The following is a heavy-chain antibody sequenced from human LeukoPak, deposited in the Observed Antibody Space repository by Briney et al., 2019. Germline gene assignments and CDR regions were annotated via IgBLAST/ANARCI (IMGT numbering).Heavy chain of an antibody. D-gene: IGHD6-19*01. CDR3: ARMLAVAGRLIYGMDV. J-gene: IGHJ6*02. V-gene: IGHV1-69*01. Sequence: ASVTVSCKASGGTFSSYAISWVRQAPGQGLEWMGGIIPIFGTANYAQKFQGRVTITADESTSTAYMELSSLRSEDTAVYYCARMLAVAGRLIYGMDVWGQGTTVTASS. CDR1: GGTFSSYA. CDR2: IIPIFGTA.